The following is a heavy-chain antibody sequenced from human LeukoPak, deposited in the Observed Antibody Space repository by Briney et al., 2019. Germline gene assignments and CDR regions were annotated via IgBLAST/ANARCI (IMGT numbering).Heavy chain of an antibody. Sequence: SETLSLTCTVSGGSTSSSSYYWGWIRQPPGKGLEWIGSIYYSGSTYYNPSLKSRVTISVDTSKNQFSLKLSSVTAADTAVYYCARHLGLFDYWGQGTLVTVSS. V-gene: IGHV4-39*01. CDR1: GGSTSSSSYY. CDR2: IYYSGST. J-gene: IGHJ4*02. CDR3: ARHLGLFDY. D-gene: IGHD3-16*01.